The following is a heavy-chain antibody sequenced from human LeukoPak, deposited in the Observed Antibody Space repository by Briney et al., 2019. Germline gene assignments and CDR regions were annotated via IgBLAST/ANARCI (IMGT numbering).Heavy chain of an antibody. D-gene: IGHD3-10*01. V-gene: IGHV3-74*01. CDR2: INGDRTYT. CDR3: ARAIGESQGGY. J-gene: IGHJ4*02. Sequence: GGSLRLSCAASGFTFSSYWMHWVRQGPGKCLVWVSRINGDRTYTSYADSVKGRFTISRDNATNTLYLQMNGLRAGDTAVYYCARAIGESQGGYWGQGTLVTVSP. CDR1: GFTFSSYW.